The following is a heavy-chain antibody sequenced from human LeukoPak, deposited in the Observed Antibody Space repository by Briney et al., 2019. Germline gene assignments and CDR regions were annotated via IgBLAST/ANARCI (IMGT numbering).Heavy chain of an antibody. CDR2: IYPGDSDT. J-gene: IGHJ6*02. Sequence: GESLKISCKGSGYIFTSYWIGWVRQMPGKGLEWMGIIYPGDSDTRYSPSFQGQVTISADKSISTAYLQWSSLKASDTAMYYCARQGGGVVVPAARAGYYGMDVWGQGTTVTVSS. V-gene: IGHV5-51*01. CDR1: GYIFTSYW. CDR3: ARQGGGVVVPAARAGYYGMDV. D-gene: IGHD2-2*01.